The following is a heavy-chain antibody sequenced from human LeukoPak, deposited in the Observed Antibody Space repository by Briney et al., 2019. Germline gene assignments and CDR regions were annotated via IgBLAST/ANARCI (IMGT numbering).Heavy chain of an antibody. CDR3: ARRYCSGGNCDGMDV. CDR1: GYSFTSYW. D-gene: IGHD2-15*01. J-gene: IGHJ6*02. Sequence: GESLKISCKGSGYSFTSYWIGWVRQMPGKGLEWMGIIYPGDSDTRYSPSFQGQVTISADKSISTAYLQWSSLKASDTAMYYCARRYCSGGNCDGMDVWGQGTTVTVSS. CDR2: IYPGDSDT. V-gene: IGHV5-51*01.